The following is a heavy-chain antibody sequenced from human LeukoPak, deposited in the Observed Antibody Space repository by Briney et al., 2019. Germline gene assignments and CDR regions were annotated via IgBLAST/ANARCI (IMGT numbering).Heavy chain of an antibody. CDR3: ARESNDFWSGPLMFDP. D-gene: IGHD3-3*01. CDR2: ISYIGNT. J-gene: IGHJ5*02. CDR1: GGSISSYH. V-gene: IGHV4-59*13. Sequence: SETLSLTCTVSGGSISSYHWSWIRQPPGKGLEWIGYISYIGNTNYNPSLKSRVTISIDTSKNQFSLKLSSVTAADTAVYYCARESNDFWSGPLMFDPWGQGTLVTVSS.